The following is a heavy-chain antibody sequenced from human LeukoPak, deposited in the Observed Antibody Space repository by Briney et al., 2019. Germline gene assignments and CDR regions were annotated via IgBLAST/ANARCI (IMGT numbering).Heavy chain of an antibody. Sequence: SETLSLTCTVSGDSISSSGYYWGWTRQPPGKGLEWIGTIYYSGSIYYNPSLKSRVTISVDTSKSQFSLKLTSVTAADTAVYYCARDSYSSTWYPSYFFDYWGQGTLVTVSS. V-gene: IGHV4-39*07. D-gene: IGHD6-13*01. CDR3: ARDSYSSTWYPSYFFDY. J-gene: IGHJ4*02. CDR2: IYYSGSI. CDR1: GDSISSSGYY.